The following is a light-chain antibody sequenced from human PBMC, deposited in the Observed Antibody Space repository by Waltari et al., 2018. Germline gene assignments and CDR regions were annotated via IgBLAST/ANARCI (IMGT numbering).Light chain of an antibody. CDR2: DAS. V-gene: IGKV3-11*01. CDR3: QQRSNWPRFT. CDR1: QSVSSY. J-gene: IGKJ3*01. Sequence: EIVLTQSPATLSLSPGERATLSCRASQSVSSYLAWYQQKPGQAPNILIFDASNRATGIPARFSGSGSGTDFTLTISSLEPEDFAVYYCQQRSNWPRFTFGPGTKVDIK.